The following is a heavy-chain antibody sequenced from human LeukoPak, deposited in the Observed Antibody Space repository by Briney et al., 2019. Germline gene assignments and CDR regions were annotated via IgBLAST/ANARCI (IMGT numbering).Heavy chain of an antibody. J-gene: IGHJ3*02. V-gene: IGHV4-39*07. CDR1: GGSISSSSYY. Sequence: PSENLSLTCTVSGGSISSSSYYWGWIRQPPGKGLEWIGSIYYSGSTYYNPSLKSRVTISVDTSKNQFSLKLSSVTAADTAVYYCAREQYYYDSSGYFDVVAFDIWGQGTMVTVSS. CDR2: IYYSGST. CDR3: AREQYYYDSSGYFDVVAFDI. D-gene: IGHD3-22*01.